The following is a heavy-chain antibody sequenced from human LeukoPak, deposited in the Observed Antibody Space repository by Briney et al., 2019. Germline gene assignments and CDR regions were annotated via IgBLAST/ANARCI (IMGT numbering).Heavy chain of an antibody. Sequence: SETLSLTCTVSGVSISTHYWSWIRQPAGKGLEWIGRISTTGSTNSNPSLKSRVTMSTDTSKNQFSLKLSSVTAADTAVYYCAREVEMATQFDYWGQGTLVTVSS. D-gene: IGHD5-24*01. CDR1: GVSISTHY. CDR3: AREVEMATQFDY. J-gene: IGHJ4*02. CDR2: ISTTGST. V-gene: IGHV4-4*07.